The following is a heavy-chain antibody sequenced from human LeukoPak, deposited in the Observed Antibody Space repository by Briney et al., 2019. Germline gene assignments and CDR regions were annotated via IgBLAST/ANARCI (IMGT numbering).Heavy chain of an antibody. Sequence: ASVKVSCKASGYTFTGYYMHWVRQAPGQGLEWMGWINPNSGGTNYAQKFQGWVTMTSDTSISTAYMELSRLRSDDTAVYYCARVGAADSKALDVWGQGTTVTVSS. CDR3: ARVGAADSKALDV. D-gene: IGHD6-13*01. CDR2: INPNSGGT. V-gene: IGHV1-2*04. J-gene: IGHJ6*02. CDR1: GYTFTGYY.